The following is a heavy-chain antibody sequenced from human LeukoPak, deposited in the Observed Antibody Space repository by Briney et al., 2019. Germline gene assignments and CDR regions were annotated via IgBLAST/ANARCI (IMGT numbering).Heavy chain of an antibody. J-gene: IGHJ4*02. CDR3: ATTTTTSYYYGSGSYLPTDY. CDR2: IDPSDSYT. D-gene: IGHD3-10*01. Sequence: GESLRISCKGSGYSFTSYWISWVRQMPGKDLEWMGRIDPSDSYTNYSPSFQGHVTISADESISTAYLQWSSLKASDTAMYYCATTTTTSYYYGSGSYLPTDYWGQGTLVTVSS. CDR1: GYSFTSYW. V-gene: IGHV5-10-1*01.